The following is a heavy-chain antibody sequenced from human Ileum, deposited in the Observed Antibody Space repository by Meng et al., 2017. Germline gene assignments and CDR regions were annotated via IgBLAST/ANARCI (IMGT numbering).Heavy chain of an antibody. J-gene: IGHJ6*02. CDR3: ASRDMVRGVKGYGMDV. CDR2: IWYDGSNK. Sequence: GGSLRLSCAASGFTFSSYGMHWVRQAPGKGLAWVAVIWYDGSNKYYADSVKGRFTISRDNSKNTLYLQMNSLRAEDTAVYYCASRDMVRGVKGYGMDVWGQGTTVTVSS. CDR1: GFTFSSYG. V-gene: IGHV3-33*01. D-gene: IGHD3-10*01.